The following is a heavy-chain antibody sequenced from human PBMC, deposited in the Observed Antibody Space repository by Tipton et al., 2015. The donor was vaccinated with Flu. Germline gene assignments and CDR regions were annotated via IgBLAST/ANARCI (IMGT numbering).Heavy chain of an antibody. V-gene: IGHV4-4*07. CDR2: IYTSGST. CDR1: GGSISSYY. CDR3: ARQGEGSRPDYYDSSGFDP. Sequence: LRLSCTVSGGSISSYYWSWIRQPAGKRLEWIGRIYTSGSTNYNPSLKSRVTMSVDTSKNQFSLKLSSVTAADTAVYYCARQGEGSRPDYYDSSGFDPWGQGTLVTVSS. J-gene: IGHJ5*02. D-gene: IGHD3-22*01.